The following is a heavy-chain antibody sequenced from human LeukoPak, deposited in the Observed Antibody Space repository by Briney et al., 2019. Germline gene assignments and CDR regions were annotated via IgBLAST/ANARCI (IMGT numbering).Heavy chain of an antibody. J-gene: IGHJ4*02. D-gene: IGHD2-15*01. Sequence: GGSLRLSCAASGFTFSSYAMHWVRQAPGKGLEWVAVISYDGSNKYYADSVKGRFTISRDNSKNTLYLRMNSLRAEDTAVYYCARDFVRYCSGGSCYFPFDYWGQGTLVTVSS. CDR3: ARDFVRYCSGGSCYFPFDY. CDR2: ISYDGSNK. CDR1: GFTFSSYA. V-gene: IGHV3-30-3*01.